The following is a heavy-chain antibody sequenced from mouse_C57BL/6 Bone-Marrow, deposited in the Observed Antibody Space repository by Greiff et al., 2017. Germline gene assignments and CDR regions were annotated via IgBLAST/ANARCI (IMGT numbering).Heavy chain of an antibody. CDR1: GYTFTSYW. CDR3: ADYYGSSADWYFDV. Sequence: QVHVKQPGAELVKPGASVKMSCKASGYTFTSYWITWVKQRPGQGLEWIGDIYPGSGSTNYNEKFKSKATLTVDTSSSTAYMQLSSLTSADSAVYYCADYYGSSADWYFDVWGTGTTVTVSS. D-gene: IGHD1-1*01. J-gene: IGHJ1*03. V-gene: IGHV1-55*01. CDR2: IYPGSGST.